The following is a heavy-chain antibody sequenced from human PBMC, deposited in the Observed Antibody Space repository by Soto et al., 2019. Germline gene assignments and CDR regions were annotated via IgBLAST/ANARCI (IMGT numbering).Heavy chain of an antibody. V-gene: IGHV4-31*03. CDR3: ARTVTMIVVVITTPYYFDY. CDR2: IYYSGST. J-gene: IGHJ4*02. Sequence: SETLSLTCTVSGGSISSVGYYWSWIRQHPGKGLEWIGYIYYSGSTYYNPSLKSRVTISVDTSKNQFSLKLSSVTAADTAVYYCARTVTMIVVVITTPYYFDYWGQGTLVTVSS. CDR1: GGSISSVGYY. D-gene: IGHD3-22*01.